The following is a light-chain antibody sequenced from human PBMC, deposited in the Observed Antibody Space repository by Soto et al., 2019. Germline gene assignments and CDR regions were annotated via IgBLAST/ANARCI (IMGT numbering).Light chain of an antibody. V-gene: IGLV2-8*01. J-gene: IGLJ1*01. CDR2: EVT. CDR3: SSYAGSNNFPYV. Sequence: QSVLTQPPSASGSPGQSVTISCTGTSSDVGGYNYVSWYQQHPGKAPKLMIYEVTKRPSGVPDRFSGSKSDNTASLTVSGLQAEDEADYYCSSYAGSNNFPYVFGTGIKVTVL. CDR1: SSDVGGYNY.